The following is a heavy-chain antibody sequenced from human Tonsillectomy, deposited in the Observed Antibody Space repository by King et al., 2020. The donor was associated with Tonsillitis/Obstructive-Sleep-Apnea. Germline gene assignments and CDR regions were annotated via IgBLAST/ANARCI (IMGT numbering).Heavy chain of an antibody. D-gene: IGHD3-16*01. CDR1: GFSLSNARMG. Sequence: VTLKESGPVLVKPTETLTLTCTVSGFSLSNARMGVGWIRQPPGKALEWLAQIFSNDEKSYSTSLKGRLTIPKDPSKSQVVLTMTNMDPLDTATYYCARIWEGENWFDPWGQGTLVTVSS. CDR3: ARIWEGENWFDP. CDR2: IFSNDEK. V-gene: IGHV2-26*01. J-gene: IGHJ5*02.